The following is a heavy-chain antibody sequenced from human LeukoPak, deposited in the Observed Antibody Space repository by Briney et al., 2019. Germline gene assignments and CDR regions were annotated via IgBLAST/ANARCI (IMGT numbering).Heavy chain of an antibody. CDR1: GFTFRSYW. V-gene: IGHV3-7*01. CDR3: ARVEYSGWNLEY. Sequence: PGGFLRPSCAASGFTFRSYWMSWVRQAPGKGLEWVANINQGGSVQYYMDSVKGRFTISRDDAKNSLYVQMNSLRDEDTAVYYCARVEYSGWNLEYWGQGTLVTASS. J-gene: IGHJ4*02. CDR2: INQGGSVQ. D-gene: IGHD5-12*01.